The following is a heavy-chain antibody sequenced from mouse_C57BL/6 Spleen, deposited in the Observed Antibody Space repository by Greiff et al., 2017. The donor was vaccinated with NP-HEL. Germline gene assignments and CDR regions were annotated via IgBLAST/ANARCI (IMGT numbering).Heavy chain of an antibody. CDR1: GYTFTNYW. J-gene: IGHJ4*01. Sequence: QVQLQQSGAELVRPGTSVKMSCKASGYTFTNYWIGWAKQRPGHGLEWIGDIYPGGGYTNYNEKFKGKATLTADKSSSTAYMQFSSLTSEDSAIYYCARSDYGDAMDYWGQGTSVTVSS. CDR3: ARSDYGDAMDY. V-gene: IGHV1-63*01. D-gene: IGHD2-13*01. CDR2: IYPGGGYT.